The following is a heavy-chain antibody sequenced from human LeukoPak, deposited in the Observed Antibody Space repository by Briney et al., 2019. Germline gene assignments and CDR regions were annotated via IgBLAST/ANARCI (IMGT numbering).Heavy chain of an antibody. J-gene: IGHJ4*02. CDR3: AKDLDYDSSGFFAD. CDR1: GFTFSSYG. Sequence: PGRSLRLSCAASGFTFSSYGMHWVRQAPGKGLEWVAVISYDGSNKYYADSVKGRFTISRDNSKNTLYLQMNSLRAEDTAVYYCAKDLDYDSSGFFADWGQQTLVTVSS. V-gene: IGHV3-30*18. D-gene: IGHD3-22*01. CDR2: ISYDGSNK.